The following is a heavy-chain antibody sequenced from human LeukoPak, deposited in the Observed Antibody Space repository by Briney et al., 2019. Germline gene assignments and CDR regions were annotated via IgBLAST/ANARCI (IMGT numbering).Heavy chain of an antibody. V-gene: IGHV1-69*01. Sequence: SVKVSCKASGGTFSSYAISWVRQAPGQGLEWMGGIIPIFGTADYAQKFQGRVTITADESTSTAYMELSSLRSEDTAVYYCARADCSSTSCYTPFDYWGQGTLVTVSS. CDR1: GGTFSSYA. CDR2: IIPIFGTA. CDR3: ARADCSSTSCYTPFDY. J-gene: IGHJ4*02. D-gene: IGHD2-2*02.